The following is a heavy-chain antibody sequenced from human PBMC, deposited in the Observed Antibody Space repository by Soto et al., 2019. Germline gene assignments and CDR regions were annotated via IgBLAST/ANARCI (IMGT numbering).Heavy chain of an antibody. Sequence: EGSLRLSCAASGFTFTSFAVSWVRQAPGKGLEWVSAISGSGGATYYADSVKGRFTISRDNAKRSLYLQMNSLRAEDTAVYYCARDFYGGYTYGPGDYWGQGALVTVSS. CDR1: GFTFTSFA. D-gene: IGHD5-18*01. CDR2: ISGSGGAT. V-gene: IGHV3-23*01. J-gene: IGHJ4*02. CDR3: ARDFYGGYTYGPGDY.